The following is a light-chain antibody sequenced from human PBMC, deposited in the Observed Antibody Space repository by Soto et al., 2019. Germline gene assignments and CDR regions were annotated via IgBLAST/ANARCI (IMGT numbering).Light chain of an antibody. J-gene: IGKJ1*01. Sequence: EIVVTQSPGTLSLSPGERATLSCRASQSVSSSYSAWYQQKPGQAPRLLIYVASNRATGIPDRFSGSGSGTDFTLTISRLEPEDFAVYYCQQHSSSAWTFGQGTRVEIK. CDR3: QQHSSSAWT. CDR2: VAS. CDR1: QSVSSSY. V-gene: IGKV3-20*01.